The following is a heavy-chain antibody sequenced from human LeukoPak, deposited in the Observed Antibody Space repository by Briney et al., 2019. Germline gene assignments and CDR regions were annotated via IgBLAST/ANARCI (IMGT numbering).Heavy chain of an antibody. J-gene: IGHJ5*02. CDR3: AKTPYSSSSRWFDP. CDR1: GFTFSSYG. D-gene: IGHD6-6*01. Sequence: TGGSLRLSCAASGFTFSSYGMHCVRQAPGKGLEWVAVISYDGSNKYYADSVKGRFTISRDNSKNTLYLQMNSLRAEDTAVYYCAKTPYSSSSRWFDPWGQGTLVTVSS. V-gene: IGHV3-30*18. CDR2: ISYDGSNK.